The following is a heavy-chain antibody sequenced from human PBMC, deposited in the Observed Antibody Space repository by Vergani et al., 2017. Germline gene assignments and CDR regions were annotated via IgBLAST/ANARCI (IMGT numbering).Heavy chain of an antibody. D-gene: IGHD1-26*01. J-gene: IGHJ4*02. CDR3: ARGLSWELDY. CDR2: MNPNSGNT. Sequence: QVQLVQSGAEVKKPGSSVKVSCKASGATFRSNTISWVRQATGQGLEWMGWMNPNSGNTGYAQKFQGRVTITRNTSISTAYMELSSLRSEDTAVYYCARGLSWELDYWGQGTLVTVSS. CDR1: GATFRSNT. V-gene: IGHV1-8*03.